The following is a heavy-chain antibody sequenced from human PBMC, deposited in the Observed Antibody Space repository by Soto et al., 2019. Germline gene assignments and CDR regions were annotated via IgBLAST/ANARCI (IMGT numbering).Heavy chain of an antibody. D-gene: IGHD2-2*01. CDR3: ARGARGPAAIWFDP. J-gene: IGHJ5*02. V-gene: IGHV4-34*01. Sequence: SETLSLTCAVYGGSFSGYYWSWIRQPPGKGLEWIGEINHSGSTNYNPSLKSRVTISVDTSKNQFSLKLSSVTAADTAVYCCARGARGPAAIWFDPWGQGTLVTVSS. CDR1: GGSFSGYY. CDR2: INHSGST.